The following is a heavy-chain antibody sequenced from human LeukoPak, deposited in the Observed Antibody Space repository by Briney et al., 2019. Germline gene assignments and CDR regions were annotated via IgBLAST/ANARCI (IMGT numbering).Heavy chain of an antibody. J-gene: IGHJ4*02. CDR2: VDPEDGET. CDR3: ATENSYEPNYFDY. Sequence: ASVKVSCKVSGYTFTDYYMHWVQQAPGKGLEWMGLVDPEDGETIYAEKFQGRVTITTDESTSTAYMELSSLRSEDTAVYYCATENSYEPNYFDYWGQGTLVTVSS. CDR1: GYTFTDYY. V-gene: IGHV1-69-2*01. D-gene: IGHD5-12*01.